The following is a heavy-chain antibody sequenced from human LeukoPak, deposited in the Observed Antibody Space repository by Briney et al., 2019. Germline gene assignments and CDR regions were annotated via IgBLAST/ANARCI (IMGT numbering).Heavy chain of an antibody. CDR1: GHTFTGYY. Sequence: ASVKVSCKASGHTFTGYYMHWVRQAPRQGLEWMGWINPNSGGTNYAQKFQGRVTMTRDTSISTAYMELSRLRSDDTAVYYCARGGLDTAMACDYWGQGTLVTVSS. CDR3: ARGGLDTAMACDY. V-gene: IGHV1-2*02. D-gene: IGHD5-18*01. CDR2: INPNSGGT. J-gene: IGHJ4*02.